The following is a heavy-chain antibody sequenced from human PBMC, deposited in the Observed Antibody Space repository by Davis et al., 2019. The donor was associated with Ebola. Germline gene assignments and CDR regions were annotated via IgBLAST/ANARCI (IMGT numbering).Heavy chain of an antibody. J-gene: IGHJ4*02. CDR3: AKLLTIFGVAPIDY. CDR2: ISGSGGST. CDR1: GFTFSSYG. Sequence: PGGSLRLSCAASGFTFSSYGMHWVRQAPGKGLEWVSAISGSGGSTYYADSVKGRFTISRDNSKNTLYLQMNSLRAEDTAVYYCAKLLTIFGVAPIDYWGQGTLVTVSS. D-gene: IGHD3-3*01. V-gene: IGHV3-23*01.